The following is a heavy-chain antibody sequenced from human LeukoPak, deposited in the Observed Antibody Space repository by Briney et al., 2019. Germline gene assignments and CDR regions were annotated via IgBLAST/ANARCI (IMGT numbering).Heavy chain of an antibody. D-gene: IGHD3-22*01. CDR1: GFTFSSST. Sequence: SVKVSCKASGFTFSSSTMQWVRQARGQRLEWIGWIVVGSGNTNYAQKFQERVTISKDMSTSTAYMELSSLTSEDTAVFYCAADGPADLFDGSEDPPRDAFEIWGQGTMVTVSS. CDR2: IVVGSGNT. V-gene: IGHV1-58*02. CDR3: AADGPADLFDGSEDPPRDAFEI. J-gene: IGHJ3*02.